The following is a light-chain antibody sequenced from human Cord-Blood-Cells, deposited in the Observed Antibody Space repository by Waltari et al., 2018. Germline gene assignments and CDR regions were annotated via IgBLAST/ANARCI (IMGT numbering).Light chain of an antibody. J-gene: IGLJ1*01. CDR2: QDS. V-gene: IGLV3-1*01. CDR1: KFGDKY. Sequence: SYELTQPPSVSVSPGQTPSMTCPGDKFGDKYACWYQQKPGQSPVLVIYQDSKRPSGVPERFSGSDSGNTATLTISGTQAMDEADYYCQAWDSSTAVFGTGTKVTVL. CDR3: QAWDSSTAV.